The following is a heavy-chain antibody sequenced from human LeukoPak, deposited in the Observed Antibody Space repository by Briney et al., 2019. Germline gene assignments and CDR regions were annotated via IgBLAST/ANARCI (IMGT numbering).Heavy chain of an antibody. V-gene: IGHV4-34*01. D-gene: IGHD5-18*01. CDR1: GGSFSAYY. Sequence: SETLSLICAVYGGSFSAYYWTWIRQPPGKGREWVGEINHSGSSNYNSSLRSRVTISVDTSYKQFSLRLSSVTAADTAVYYCAPRGDIEHSYVYGKWFDPWGQGTRVTVSS. CDR2: INHSGSS. J-gene: IGHJ5*02. CDR3: APRGDIEHSYVYGKWFDP.